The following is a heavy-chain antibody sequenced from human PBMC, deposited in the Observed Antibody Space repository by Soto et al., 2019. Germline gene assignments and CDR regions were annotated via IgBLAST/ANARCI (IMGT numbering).Heavy chain of an antibody. CDR1: GGTFSSYA. V-gene: IGHV1-69*01. D-gene: IGHD5-18*01. CDR3: ARPLVEVDTDMVTQDAFDI. J-gene: IGHJ3*02. Sequence: SVKVSCKASGGTFSSYAISWVRQAPGQGLEWMGGIIPIFGTANYAQKFQGRVTITADESTSTAYMELSSLRSEDTAVYYCARPLVEVDTDMVTQDAFDIWGQ. CDR2: IIPIFGTA.